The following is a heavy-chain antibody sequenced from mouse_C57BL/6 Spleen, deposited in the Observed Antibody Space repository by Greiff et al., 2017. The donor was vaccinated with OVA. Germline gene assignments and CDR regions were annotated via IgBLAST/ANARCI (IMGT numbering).Heavy chain of an antibody. J-gene: IGHJ4*01. D-gene: IGHD2-13*01. CDR2: IYPGSGST. Sequence: VQLQQSGAELVKPGASVKMSCKASGYTFTSYWITWVKQRPGQGLEWIGDIYPGSGSTNYNEKFKSKATMTVDTSSNTAYMQLSSLTSEDSAFYYCARSHYDDYSTDAVNYWSQGTSVTGSS. CDR1: GYTFTSYW. V-gene: IGHV1-55*01. CDR3: ARSHYDDYSTDAVNY.